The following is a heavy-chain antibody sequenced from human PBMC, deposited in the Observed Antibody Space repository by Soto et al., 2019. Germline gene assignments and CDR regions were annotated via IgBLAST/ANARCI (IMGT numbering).Heavy chain of an antibody. J-gene: IGHJ5*02. Sequence: SETPSLTCTVSGGSINSYYWSWIGQRPGKGLEWIGYMYYSGSTNYNPSLKSRVTISVDTSKNQFSLKLSSVTAADTAVYYCARDQGGYSAYFDPWGQGTLVTVSS. V-gene: IGHV4-59*01. CDR2: MYYSGST. D-gene: IGHD5-12*01. CDR3: ARDQGGYSAYFDP. CDR1: GGSINSYY.